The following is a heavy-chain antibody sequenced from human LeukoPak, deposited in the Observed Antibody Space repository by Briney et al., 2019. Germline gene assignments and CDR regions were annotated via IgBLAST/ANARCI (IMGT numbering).Heavy chain of an antibody. CDR1: GGSISSSSYY. Sequence: PSETLSLTCTVSGGSISSSSYYWGWIRQPPGKGLEWIGSIYYSGSTYYNPSLKSRVTISVDTSKNQFPLKLRSVTAADTAAYYCARASGTSPPIDPWGQGTLVTVSS. J-gene: IGHJ5*02. D-gene: IGHD2-2*01. CDR2: IYYSGST. CDR3: ARASGTSPPIDP. V-gene: IGHV4-39*06.